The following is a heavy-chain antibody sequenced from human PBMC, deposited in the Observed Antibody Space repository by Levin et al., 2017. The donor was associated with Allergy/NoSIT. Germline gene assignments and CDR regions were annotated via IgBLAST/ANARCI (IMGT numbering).Heavy chain of an antibody. Sequence: TASETLSLTCAVYGGSFSDYYWSWIRQTPWKGLEWIGEINHGGSTNYSPSLKSRVSISVDASKNQFSLKLSSVTAADTAVYYCARVRVILTGYYRGSQASYYYGMDVWGQGTTVTVSS. J-gene: IGHJ6*02. CDR1: GGSFSDYY. D-gene: IGHD3-9*01. V-gene: IGHV4-34*01. CDR2: INHGGST. CDR3: ARVRVILTGYYRGSQASYYYGMDV.